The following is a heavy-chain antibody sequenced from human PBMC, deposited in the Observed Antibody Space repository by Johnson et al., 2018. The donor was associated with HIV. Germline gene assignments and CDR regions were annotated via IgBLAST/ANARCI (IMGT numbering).Heavy chain of an antibody. J-gene: IGHJ3*02. CDR3: AKVKYYDILTGDPGAFDI. V-gene: IGHV3-30*18. CDR2: ISYDGSNK. Sequence: VQLVESGGGVVQPGTSLRLSCAASGFTFSNYGMHWVRQAPGKGLEWVAVISYDGSNKYYADSVKGRFTISRDNSKRTLYLQMNSLRAEDTAVYYCAKVKYYDILTGDPGAFDIWGQGTMVTVSS. D-gene: IGHD3-9*01. CDR1: GFTFSNYG.